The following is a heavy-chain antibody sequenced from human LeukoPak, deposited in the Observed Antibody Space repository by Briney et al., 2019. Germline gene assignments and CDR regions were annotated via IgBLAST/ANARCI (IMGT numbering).Heavy chain of an antibody. J-gene: IGHJ5*02. CDR1: GFTFSSYG. CDR3: ARDPPGLAEAGTNWFDP. CDR2: ISYDGSNK. V-gene: IGHV3-30*03. Sequence: GGSLRLSCAASGFTFSSYGMHWVRQAPGKGLEWVAVISYDGSNKYYADSVKGRFTISRDNSKNSLYLQMNGLRAEDTAVYYCARDPPGLAEAGTNWFDPWGQGTLVTVSS. D-gene: IGHD6-13*01.